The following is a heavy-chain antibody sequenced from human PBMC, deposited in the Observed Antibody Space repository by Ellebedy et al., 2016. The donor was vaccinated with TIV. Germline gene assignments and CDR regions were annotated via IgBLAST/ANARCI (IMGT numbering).Heavy chain of an antibody. J-gene: IGHJ4*02. CDR2: ISYDGNNK. CDR1: GFTFSRCA. D-gene: IGHD3-16*01. V-gene: IGHV3-30-3*01. CDR3: ARGFMTAFDY. Sequence: GESLKISCAASGFTFSRCAMHWVRQAPGKGLEWVAVISYDGNNKYYAESVKGRFTISRDNSKNTLYLQMNSLRAEDTAVYYCARGFMTAFDYWGQGTLVTVSS.